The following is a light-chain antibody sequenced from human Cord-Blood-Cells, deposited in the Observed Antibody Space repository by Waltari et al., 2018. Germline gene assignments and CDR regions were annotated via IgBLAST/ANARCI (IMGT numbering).Light chain of an antibody. CDR3: CSYAGSSNV. Sequence: QSALTQPASVSGSPGQSITIPCTGTSSDVGRYNLVSWYQQHPGKAPKLMIYEGSKRPSGVSNRFSGSKSGNTASLTISGFQAEDEADYYCCSYAGSSNVFGTGTKVTVL. V-gene: IGLV2-23*03. CDR2: EGS. J-gene: IGLJ1*01. CDR1: SSDVGRYNL.